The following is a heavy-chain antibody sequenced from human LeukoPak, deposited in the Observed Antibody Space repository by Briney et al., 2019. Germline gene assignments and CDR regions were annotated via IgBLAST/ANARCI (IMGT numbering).Heavy chain of an antibody. CDR1: GYTFTSYD. J-gene: IGHJ6*03. V-gene: IGHV1-8*01. D-gene: IGHD4-17*01. Sequence: ASVKVSCKASGYTFTSYDINWVRQATGQGLEWMGWMNPNSGNTGYAQKFQGRVTMTRNTSISTAYMELSSLRSEDTAVYYCARGYGDYFAYYYYMDVWGKGTTVTVSS. CDR2: MNPNSGNT. CDR3: ARGYGDYFAYYYYMDV.